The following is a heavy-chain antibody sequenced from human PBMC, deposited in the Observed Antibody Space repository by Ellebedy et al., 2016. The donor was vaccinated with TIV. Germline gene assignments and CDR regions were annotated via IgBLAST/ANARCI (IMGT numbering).Heavy chain of an antibody. V-gene: IGHV3-11*06. J-gene: IGHJ4*02. CDR3: ARGPMDHQFDS. CDR1: GFAFSDYY. Sequence: GESLKISCAASGFAFSDYYMSWIRQAPGKGLEWVSFSSTSTNYRNYADSVKGRLTISRDSAKSSLYLQMNNLRAEDTAVYYCARGPMDHQFDSWGQGTLVTVS. CDR2: SSTSTNYR. D-gene: IGHD3/OR15-3a*01.